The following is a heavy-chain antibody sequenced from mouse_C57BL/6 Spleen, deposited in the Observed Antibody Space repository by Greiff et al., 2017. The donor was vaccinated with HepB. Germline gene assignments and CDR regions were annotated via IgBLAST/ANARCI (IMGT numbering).Heavy chain of an antibody. Sequence: QVQLQQPGAELVMPGASVKLSCKASGYTFTSYWMHWVKQRPGQGLEWIGEIDPSDSYTNYNQKFKGKSTLTVDKSSSTAYMQLSSLTSEDSAVYYCARSRRSGFAYCGHGALVTVSA. CDR1: GYTFTSYW. V-gene: IGHV1-69*01. CDR3: ARSRRSGFAY. J-gene: IGHJ3*01. CDR2: IDPSDSYT.